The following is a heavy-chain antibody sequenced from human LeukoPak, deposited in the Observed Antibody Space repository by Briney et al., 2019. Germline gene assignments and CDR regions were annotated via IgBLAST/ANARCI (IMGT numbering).Heavy chain of an antibody. CDR3: ARHYKLVNWFDP. J-gene: IGHJ5*02. V-gene: IGHV4-39*01. CDR2: IYYSGST. CDR1: GGSISSSSYY. D-gene: IGHD1-1*01. Sequence: ASETLSLTCTVSGGSISSSSYYWGWIRQPPGKGLEWIGSIYYSGSTYYNPSLKSRVTISVDTSKNQFSLKLSSVTAADTAVYYCARHYKLVNWFDPWGQGTLVTVSP.